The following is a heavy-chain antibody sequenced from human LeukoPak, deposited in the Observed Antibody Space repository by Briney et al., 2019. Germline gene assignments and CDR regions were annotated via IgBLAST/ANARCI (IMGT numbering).Heavy chain of an antibody. D-gene: IGHD6-13*01. CDR1: GGSISTYY. J-gene: IGHJ4*02. V-gene: IGHV4-59*01. Sequence: PSETLSLTCTVSGGSISTYYWSWIRRPPGKGLEWIGYIYYSGSTNYNPSLKSRVTISVDTSKNQFSLKLSSVTAADTAVYYCARDLLTRDGYSSNSFDFWGQGTLVTVSS. CDR3: ARDLLTRDGYSSNSFDF. CDR2: IYYSGST.